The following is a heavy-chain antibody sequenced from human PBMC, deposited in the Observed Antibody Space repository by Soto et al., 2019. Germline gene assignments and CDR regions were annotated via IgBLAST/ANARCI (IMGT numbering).Heavy chain of an antibody. Sequence: QITLKESGPTLVKPTQTLTLTCTFSGFSLSTSGVGVGWIRQPPGKALEWLALIYWDDDKRYSPSLKSRLTITKDSSKNQVVLTMTNMDPVDTATYYCAHVYGGYDNFDYWGQGTLVTVSS. CDR2: IYWDDDK. V-gene: IGHV2-5*02. CDR1: GFSLSTSGVG. D-gene: IGHD5-12*01. CDR3: AHVYGGYDNFDY. J-gene: IGHJ4*02.